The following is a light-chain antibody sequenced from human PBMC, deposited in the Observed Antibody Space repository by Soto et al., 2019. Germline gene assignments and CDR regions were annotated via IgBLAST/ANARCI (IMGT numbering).Light chain of an antibody. Sequence: EIVMTQSPATLPVSPGERATLSCRASQSVSSNLAWYQQKPGQAPRFLIYGASTRATGIPARFSGSGSGTEFTLTISSLQSEDFATYYCQQYKSYWTFGQGTKVEIK. CDR1: QSVSSN. V-gene: IGKV3-15*01. CDR2: GAS. CDR3: QQYKSYWT. J-gene: IGKJ1*01.